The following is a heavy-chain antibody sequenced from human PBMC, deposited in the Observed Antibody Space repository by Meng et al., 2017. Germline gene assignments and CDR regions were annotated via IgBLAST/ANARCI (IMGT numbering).Heavy chain of an antibody. CDR3: TTVDSPAAIN. CDR2: IKSKTDGGTT. CDR1: GFTFSNAW. J-gene: IGHJ4*02. D-gene: IGHD2-2*01. V-gene: IGHV3-15*01. Sequence: GESLKISCAASGFTFSNAWMSWVRQAPGKGLEWVGRIKSKTDGGTTDYAAPVKGRFTISRDDSKNTLYLQMNSLKTEETAVYYCTTVDSPAAINWGQGTLVTVSS.